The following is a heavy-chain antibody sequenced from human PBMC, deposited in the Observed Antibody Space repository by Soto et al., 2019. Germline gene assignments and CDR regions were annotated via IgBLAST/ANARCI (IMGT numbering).Heavy chain of an antibody. CDR3: ARLRYDYDSSGYKYCYGMDV. CDR1: GFTVSSNY. J-gene: IGHJ6*02. CDR2: IYSGGST. D-gene: IGHD3-22*01. Sequence: EVQLVESGGGLVQPGGSLRLSCAASGFTVSSNYMSWVRQAPGKGLEWVSVIYSGGSTYYADSVKGRSTISRHNSKNTLYLQMNTLRAKATAVYYCARLRYDYDSSGYKYCYGMDVWGQGTTVTVSS. V-gene: IGHV3-53*04.